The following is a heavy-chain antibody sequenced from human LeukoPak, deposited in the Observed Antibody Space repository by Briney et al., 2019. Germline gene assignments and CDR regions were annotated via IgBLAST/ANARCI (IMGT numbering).Heavy chain of an antibody. CDR1: GFTFTNTW. Sequence: PGRSLRLSCAASGFTFTNTWMNWVRQAPGKGLEWVGRIRSKTDGGTTDYAAPVKGRFTISRDDSRNTLYLQLNSLKSEDTAVYYCTTVGYDSSGYYSYYFDCWGQGTLVTVSS. V-gene: IGHV3-15*07. CDR2: IRSKTDGGTT. J-gene: IGHJ4*02. CDR3: TTVGYDSSGYYSYYFDC. D-gene: IGHD3-22*01.